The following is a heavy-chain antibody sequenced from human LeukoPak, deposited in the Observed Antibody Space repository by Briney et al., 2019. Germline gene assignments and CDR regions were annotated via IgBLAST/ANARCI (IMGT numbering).Heavy chain of an antibody. Sequence: GGSLRLSCGASGFTFSSYAMSWVRQAPGKGREWVSAISGSGGSTYYADSVKGRFTISRDNSKNTLYLHMNSLRAEDTAVYCCAKAPRQYWSSTSCPDDWGQGTLVTVSS. J-gene: IGHJ4*02. CDR3: AKAPRQYWSSTSCPDD. CDR1: GFTFSSYA. CDR2: ISGSGGST. D-gene: IGHD2-2*01. V-gene: IGHV3-23*01.